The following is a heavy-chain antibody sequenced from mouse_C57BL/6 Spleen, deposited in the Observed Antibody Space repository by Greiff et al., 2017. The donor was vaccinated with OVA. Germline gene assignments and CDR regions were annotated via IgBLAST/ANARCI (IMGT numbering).Heavy chain of an antibody. D-gene: IGHD2-1*01. CDR2: INPNNGGT. CDR3: ARGDTGNYYWYFDV. Sequence: EVQLQQSGPELVKPGASVKIPCKASGYTFTDYNMDWVKQSHGKSLEWIGDINPNNGGTIYNQKFKGKATVTVDKSSSTAYMELRSLTSEDTAVYYCARGDTGNYYWYFDVWGTGTTVTVSS. CDR1: GYTFTDYN. V-gene: IGHV1-18*01. J-gene: IGHJ1*03.